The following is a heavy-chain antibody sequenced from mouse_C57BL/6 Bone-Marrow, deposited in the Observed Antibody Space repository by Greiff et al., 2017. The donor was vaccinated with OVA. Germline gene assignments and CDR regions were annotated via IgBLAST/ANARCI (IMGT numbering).Heavy chain of an antibody. Sequence: VQLQQPGAELVMPGASVKLSCKASGYTFTSYWMHWVKQRPGQGLEWIGEIDPSDSYTNYNQKFKGKSTLTVDKSSSTAYMQHSSLTSEDSAVYYCARAHYYGSSHPYFDYWGQGTTLTVSS. J-gene: IGHJ2*01. CDR2: IDPSDSYT. CDR1: GYTFTSYW. D-gene: IGHD1-1*01. CDR3: ARAHYYGSSHPYFDY. V-gene: IGHV1-69*01.